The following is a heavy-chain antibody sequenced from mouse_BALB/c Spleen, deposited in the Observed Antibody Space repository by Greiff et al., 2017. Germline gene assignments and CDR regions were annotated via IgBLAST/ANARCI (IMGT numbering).Heavy chain of an antibody. CDR2: IDTSDSYT. Sequence: QVQLQQPGAELVMPGASVKMSCKASGYTFTDYWMHWVKQRPGQGLEWIGAIDTSDSYTSYNQKFKGKATLTVDESSSTAYMQLSSLTSEDSAVYYCARRNYRYAMDYWGQGTSVTVAS. J-gene: IGHJ4*01. CDR1: GYTFTDYW. D-gene: IGHD2-14*01. V-gene: IGHV1-69*01. CDR3: ARRNYRYAMDY.